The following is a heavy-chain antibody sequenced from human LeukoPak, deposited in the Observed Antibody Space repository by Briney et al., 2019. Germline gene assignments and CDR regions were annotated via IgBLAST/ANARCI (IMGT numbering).Heavy chain of an antibody. CDR2: IYTSGST. CDR1: GGSISSYY. J-gene: IGHJ3*02. CDR3: ARGSLLWFGELRLDAFDI. Sequence: SETLSLTCTVSGGSISSYYWSWIRQPAGKGLEWIGRIYTSGSTNYNPSLKSRVTMSVDTSKNQFSLKLSSVTAADTAVYYCARGSLLWFGELRLDAFDIWGQGTMVTVSA. V-gene: IGHV4-4*07. D-gene: IGHD3-10*01.